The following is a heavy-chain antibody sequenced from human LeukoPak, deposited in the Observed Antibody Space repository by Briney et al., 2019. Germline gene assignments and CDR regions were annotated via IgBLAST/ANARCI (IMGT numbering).Heavy chain of an antibody. J-gene: IGHJ4*02. D-gene: IGHD3-22*01. CDR2: IGRSGTTI. CDR3: ARRYYYDSSGYYILDY. Sequence: AGSLRLSCAASGFTFSDYYMSWIRQVPGKGLEWVSYIGRSGTTIHYADSVKGRFTISRDNAKNSLYLQMNSLRAEDTAVYYCARRYYYDSSGYYILDYWGQGTLVTVSS. V-gene: IGHV3-11*01. CDR1: GFTFSDYY.